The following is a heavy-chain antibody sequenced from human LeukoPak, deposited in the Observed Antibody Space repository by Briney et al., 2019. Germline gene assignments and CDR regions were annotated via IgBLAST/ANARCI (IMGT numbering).Heavy chain of an antibody. CDR1: GGSISSYY. CDR2: IYTSGST. J-gene: IGHJ4*02. D-gene: IGHD1-26*01. Sequence: SETLSLTCTASGGSISSYYWSWIRQPAGKGLEWIGRIYTSGSTNYNPSLKSRVTMSVDTSKNQFSLKLSSVTAADTAVYYCAREGRVGAIVSFFNWGQGTLVTVSS. CDR3: AREGRVGAIVSFFN. V-gene: IGHV4-4*07.